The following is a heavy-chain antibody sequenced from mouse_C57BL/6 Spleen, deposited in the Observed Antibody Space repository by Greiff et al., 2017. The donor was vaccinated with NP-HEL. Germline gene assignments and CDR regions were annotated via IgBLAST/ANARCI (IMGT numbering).Heavy chain of an antibody. CDR1: GFTFSSYA. Sequence: EVQLVESGEGLVKPGGSLKLSCAASGFTFSSYAMSWVRQTPEKRLEWVAYISSGGDYIYYADTLKGRFTISRDNDRNTLYLQMSSLKSEDRAMYYCTRVYYGSNSDYWGKGTTLTVSS. J-gene: IGHJ2*01. CDR2: ISSGGDYI. V-gene: IGHV5-9-1*02. D-gene: IGHD1-1*01. CDR3: TRVYYGSNSDY.